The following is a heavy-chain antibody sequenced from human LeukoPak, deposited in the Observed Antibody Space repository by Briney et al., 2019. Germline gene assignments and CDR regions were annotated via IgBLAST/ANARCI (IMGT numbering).Heavy chain of an antibody. V-gene: IGHV3-23*01. CDR1: GFTFSSYS. J-gene: IGHJ4*02. CDR3: ARAAAPAAPLDY. D-gene: IGHD6-25*01. Sequence: PGGSLRLSCAASGFTFSSYSMNWVRQAPGKGLEWVSAFSGSGGSTYYADSVKGRFTISRDNSKNTLSLQMNSLRAEDTAVYYCARAAAPAAPLDYWGQGTLVTVSS. CDR2: FSGSGGST.